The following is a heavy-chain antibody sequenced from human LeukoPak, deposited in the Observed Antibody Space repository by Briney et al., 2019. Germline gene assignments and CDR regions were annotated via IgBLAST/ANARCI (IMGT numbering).Heavy chain of an antibody. J-gene: IGHJ4*02. V-gene: IGHV4-39*07. CDR1: GGSISSSSYY. D-gene: IGHD3-22*01. CDR2: IYYSGST. Sequence: PSETLSLTCTVSGGSISSSSYYWGWIRQPPGKGLEWIGSIYYSGSTYYNPSLKSRVTISVDTSKNQFSLKLSSVTAADTAVYYCARADSSGYYWGLDYWGQGTLVTVSS. CDR3: ARADSSGYYWGLDY.